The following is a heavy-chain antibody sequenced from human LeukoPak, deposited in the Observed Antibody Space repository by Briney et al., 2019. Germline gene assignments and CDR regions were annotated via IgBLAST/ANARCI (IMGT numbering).Heavy chain of an antibody. CDR2: VSSSSSYI. CDR3: AREISSLTTVTTSAHFDY. CDR1: GFTFSSYS. D-gene: IGHD4-17*01. Sequence: GGSLRLSCAASGFTFSSYSMSWVRQAPGKGLEWVSSVSSSSSYIYYADSVKGRFTISRDNAKNSLYLQMNSLRAEDTAVYYCAREISSLTTVTTSAHFDYWGQGTLVTVSS. V-gene: IGHV3-21*01. J-gene: IGHJ4*02.